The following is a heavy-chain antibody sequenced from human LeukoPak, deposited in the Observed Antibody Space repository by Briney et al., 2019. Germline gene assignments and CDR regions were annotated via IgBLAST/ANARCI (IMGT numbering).Heavy chain of an antibody. CDR3: ARADRLHGGPYLIGP. D-gene: IGHD2-21*01. Sequence: ASVKVSCKTSGYSFTDFYMHWVRQAPGQGLEWMGWINPNSGGTSSAQKFQGRVTMTRDTSITTVYMEVSWLTSDDTAIYYCARADRLHGGPYLIGPWGQGTLVTVSS. CDR2: INPNSGGT. CDR1: GYSFTDFY. V-gene: IGHV1-2*02. J-gene: IGHJ5*02.